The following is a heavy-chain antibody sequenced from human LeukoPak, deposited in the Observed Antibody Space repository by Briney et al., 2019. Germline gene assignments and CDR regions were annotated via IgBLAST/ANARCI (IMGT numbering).Heavy chain of an antibody. CDR2: IHRDDKT. J-gene: IGHJ4*02. CDR3: ARQVISTPSYFHY. V-gene: IGHV3-53*01. Sequence: QPWGSLRLSCAASGFTVSSSFIYWVRRAPGKGLGWVSFIHRDDKTYYADSVKGRFTMSRDSTKNTLYLQMNGLGADDTAVYYCARQVISTPSYFHYWGQGILVTVSS. CDR1: GFTVSSSF. D-gene: IGHD2-2*01.